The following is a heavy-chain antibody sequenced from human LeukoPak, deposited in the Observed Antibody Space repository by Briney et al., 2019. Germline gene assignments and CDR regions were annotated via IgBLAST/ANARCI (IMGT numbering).Heavy chain of an antibody. D-gene: IGHD2-15*01. CDR1: GFTFDDYA. CDR3: VKDIGSGWFNWFDP. Sequence: GGSLRLSCAASGFTFDDYAMHWVRQAPGKGLEWVSGISWNSGSIAYADSVKGRFTISRDKAKNSLYLQMNSLRAEDTALYYCVKDIGSGWFNWFDPWGQGTLVTVSS. CDR2: ISWNSGSI. V-gene: IGHV3-9*01. J-gene: IGHJ5*02.